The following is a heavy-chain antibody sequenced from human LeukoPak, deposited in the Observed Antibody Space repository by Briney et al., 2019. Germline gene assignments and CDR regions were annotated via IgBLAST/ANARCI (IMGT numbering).Heavy chain of an antibody. Sequence: GGSLRLFCAASGFTFSSYAMHWVRQAPGKGLEWVAVISYDGSNKYYADSVKGRFTISRDNSKNTLYLQMNSLRAEDTAVYYCAKVTFYDSSGYYYNPPDYWGQGTLVTVSS. CDR2: ISYDGSNK. V-gene: IGHV3-30*04. J-gene: IGHJ4*02. CDR1: GFTFSSYA. CDR3: AKVTFYDSSGYYYNPPDY. D-gene: IGHD3-22*01.